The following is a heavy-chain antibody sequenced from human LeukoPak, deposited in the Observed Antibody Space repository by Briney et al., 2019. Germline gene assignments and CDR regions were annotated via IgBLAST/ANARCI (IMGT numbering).Heavy chain of an antibody. Sequence: PGGSLRLSCAASGFTFSTYGMHWVRQAPGRGLEWVAVTWFDGSNKYNADSVRGRFTISRDNSKNTLYLEMNSLRDEDTAVYYCAKASGRYCSSTRCQAPLDYWGQGTLVTVSS. D-gene: IGHD2-2*01. J-gene: IGHJ4*02. V-gene: IGHV3-33*06. CDR1: GFTFSTYG. CDR3: AKASGRYCSSTRCQAPLDY. CDR2: TWFDGSNK.